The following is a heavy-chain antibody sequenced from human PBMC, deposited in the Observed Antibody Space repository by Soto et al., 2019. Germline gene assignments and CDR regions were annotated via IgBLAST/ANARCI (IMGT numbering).Heavy chain of an antibody. CDR2: IYWNDDN. D-gene: IGHD6-19*01. CDR1: GFSLSTTAVG. Sequence: QITLKESGPTLVKPTQTLTLTCTFSGFSLSTTAVGVGWIRQPPGKALEWLALIYWNDDNHYSPSLKNRLTVTRDTSKNQVVLTMTNMDPVDTGTYYGAHGSGWLFDYWGQGTLVTVSS. J-gene: IGHJ4*02. CDR3: AHGSGWLFDY. V-gene: IGHV2-5*01.